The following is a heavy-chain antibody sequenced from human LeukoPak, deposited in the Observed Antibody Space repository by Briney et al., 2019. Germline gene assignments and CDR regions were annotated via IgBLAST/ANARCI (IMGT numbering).Heavy chain of an antibody. CDR3: ARAPHIPDYMDV. D-gene: IGHD2-21*01. J-gene: IGHJ6*03. Sequence: SVKVSCKASGGTFSSYAISWVRQAPGQGLEWMGGIIPIFGTANYAQKFQGRVTITTDESTSTAYMELSSLRSEDTAVYYCARAPHIPDYMDVWGKGTTVTVSS. CDR1: GGTFSSYA. CDR2: IIPIFGTA. V-gene: IGHV1-69*05.